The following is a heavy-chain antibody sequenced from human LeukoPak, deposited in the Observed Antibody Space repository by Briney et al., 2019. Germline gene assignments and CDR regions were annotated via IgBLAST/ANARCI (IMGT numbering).Heavy chain of an antibody. CDR3: ARDYD. CDR2: IEQNGSEK. V-gene: IGHV3-7*01. J-gene: IGHJ4*02. D-gene: IGHD3-16*01. Sequence: GGSLRLSCAASGFSFSDYYMIWIRQAPGKGLEWVANIEQNGSEKFYVDSVKGRFTISRDNAKNSLYLQMNSLRVEDTAVYYCARDYDWGQGTLVTVSS. CDR1: GFSFSDYY.